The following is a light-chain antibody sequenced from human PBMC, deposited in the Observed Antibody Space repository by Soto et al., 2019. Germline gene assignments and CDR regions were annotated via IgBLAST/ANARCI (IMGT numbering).Light chain of an antibody. V-gene: IGKV3-15*01. CDR2: GAS. Sequence: EIVMTQSPATLSVSPGERATLSCRASQSVSPSLAWYQQKPGQAPRLLIYGASTRATGIPARFSGSGSGTEFTLTISSLQSEDFAVYYCQQYNNWPPWTFGQGTKVDI. J-gene: IGKJ1*01. CDR1: QSVSPS. CDR3: QQYNNWPPWT.